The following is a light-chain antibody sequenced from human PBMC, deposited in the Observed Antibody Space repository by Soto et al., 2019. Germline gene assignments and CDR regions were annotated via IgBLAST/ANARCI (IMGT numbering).Light chain of an antibody. J-gene: IGLJ2*01. V-gene: IGLV2-8*01. Sequence: QSVLTQPPSASGSPGQSVTISCTGTSSDVGDYNYVSWYQQYQGKAPKLMIYEVSKRPSGVPDRFPGSKSGNTASLTVSGLQAEDEADYYFTSYAGSNNVLFGGGTKVTVL. CDR1: SSDVGDYNY. CDR2: EVS. CDR3: TSYAGSNNVL.